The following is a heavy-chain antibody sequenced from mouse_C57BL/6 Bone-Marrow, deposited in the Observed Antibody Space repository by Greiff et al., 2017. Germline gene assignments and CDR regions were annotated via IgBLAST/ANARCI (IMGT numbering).Heavy chain of an antibody. Sequence: QVQLQQPGAELVMPGASVKLSCKASGYSFTSYWMHWVKQRPGQGLEWIGEIDPSDSYTNYNQKLKGKSTLTVDKSSSTAYMRLSSLTSEDSAVYYCARGDWAPFDYWGQGTTLTVAS. D-gene: IGHD4-1*01. CDR2: IDPSDSYT. J-gene: IGHJ2*01. CDR1: GYSFTSYW. V-gene: IGHV1-69*01. CDR3: ARGDWAPFDY.